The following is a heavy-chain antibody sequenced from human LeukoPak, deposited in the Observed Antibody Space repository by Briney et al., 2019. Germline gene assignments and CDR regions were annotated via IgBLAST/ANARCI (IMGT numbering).Heavy chain of an antibody. D-gene: IGHD1-26*01. CDR2: ISGSGGST. CDR1: GFIFSSYA. CDR3: AKDTSGSYQGWFDP. J-gene: IGHJ5*02. Sequence: PGGSLRLSCTASGFIFSSYAMSWVRQAPGKGLEWVSAISGSGGSTYYADSVKGRFTISRDNSKNTLYLQMNSLRAEDTAVYYCAKDTSGSYQGWFDPWGQGTLVTVSS. V-gene: IGHV3-23*01.